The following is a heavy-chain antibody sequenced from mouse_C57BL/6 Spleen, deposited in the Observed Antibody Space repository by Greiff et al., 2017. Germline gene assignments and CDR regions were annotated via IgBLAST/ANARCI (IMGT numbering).Heavy chain of an antibody. CDR1: GYSITSGYY. V-gene: IGHV3-6*01. CDR3: ARDGRLKAMDY. Sequence: ESGPGLVKPSQSLSLTCSVTGYSITSGYYWNWIRQFPGNKLEWMGYISYDGSNNYNPSLKNRISITRDTSKNQFFLKLNSVTTEDTATYYCARDGRLKAMDYWGQGTSVTVSS. CDR2: ISYDGSN. J-gene: IGHJ4*01. D-gene: IGHD2-12*01.